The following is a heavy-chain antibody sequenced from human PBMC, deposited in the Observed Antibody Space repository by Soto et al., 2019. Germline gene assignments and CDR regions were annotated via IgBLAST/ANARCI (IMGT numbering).Heavy chain of an antibody. V-gene: IGHV4-34*01. J-gene: IGHJ4*02. CDR3: ARAGEQLVPTYDY. D-gene: IGHD6-6*01. CDR2: INHSGST. CDR1: GGSFSGYY. Sequence: KPSETLSLTCAVYGGSFSGYYWSWIRQPPGKGLEWIGEINHSGSTNYNPSLKSRVTISVDTSKNQFSLKLSSVTAADTAVYYCARAGEQLVPTYDYWGQGTLVTVSS.